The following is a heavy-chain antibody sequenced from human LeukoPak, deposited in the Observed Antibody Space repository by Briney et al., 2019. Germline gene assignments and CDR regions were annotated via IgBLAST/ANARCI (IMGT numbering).Heavy chain of an antibody. V-gene: IGHV4-34*01. CDR1: GGSFSGYY. J-gene: IGHJ4*02. CDR3: ARYRRQGLRIQLWLPGYFDY. CDR2: INHSGST. D-gene: IGHD5-18*01. Sequence: SETLSLTCAVYGGSFSGYYWSWIRQPPGKGLEWIGDINHSGSTNYNPSLKSRVTISVDTSKNQFSLKLSSVTAADTAVYYCARYRRQGLRIQLWLPGYFDYWGQGTLVTVSS.